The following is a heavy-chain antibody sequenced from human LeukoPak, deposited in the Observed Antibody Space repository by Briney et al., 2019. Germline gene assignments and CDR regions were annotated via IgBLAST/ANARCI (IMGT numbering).Heavy chain of an antibody. V-gene: IGHV3-11*03. CDR3: ARLYCSGGSCSDPGGY. CDR2: IDSGSSYR. CDR1: GFTVNDYY. D-gene: IGHD2-15*01. Sequence: GGSLRLSCVASGFTVNDYYMSWIRQAPGKGLEWVSYIDSGSSYRNYADSVKGRFTISRDNAKNALYLQMNSLSADDTAVYYCARLYCSGGSCSDPGGYWGQGTLVTVSS. J-gene: IGHJ4*02.